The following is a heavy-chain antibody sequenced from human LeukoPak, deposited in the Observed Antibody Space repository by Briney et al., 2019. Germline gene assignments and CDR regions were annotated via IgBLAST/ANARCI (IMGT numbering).Heavy chain of an antibody. CDR1: GFTFSSYG. CDR3: ARDASGGSAYGMDV. D-gene: IGHD2-15*01. Sequence: QPGRSLRLSCAASGFTFSSYGMHWVRQAPGKGLEWVAVIWYDGSNKYYADSVKGRFTISRDNSKNTLYLQMNSLRAEDTAVYYYARDASGGSAYGMDVWGQGTTVTVSS. CDR2: IWYDGSNK. V-gene: IGHV3-33*08. J-gene: IGHJ6*02.